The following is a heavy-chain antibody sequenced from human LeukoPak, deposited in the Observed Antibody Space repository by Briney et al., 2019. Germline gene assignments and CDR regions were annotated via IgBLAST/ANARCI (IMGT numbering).Heavy chain of an antibody. CDR2: IYYSGST. D-gene: IGHD6-13*01. CDR3: ARQIRVAAAGTGWFDP. V-gene: IGHV4-39*01. J-gene: IGHJ5*02. CDR1: GFTVSSNY. Sequence: GSLRLSCAASGFTVSSNYMSWVRQPPGKGLEWIGSIYYSGSTYYNPSLKSRVTISVDTSKNQFSLKLSSVTAADTAVYYCARQIRVAAAGTGWFDPWGQGTLVTVSS.